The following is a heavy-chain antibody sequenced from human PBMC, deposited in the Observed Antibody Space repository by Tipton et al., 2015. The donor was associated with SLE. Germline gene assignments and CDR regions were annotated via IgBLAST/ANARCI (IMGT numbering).Heavy chain of an antibody. D-gene: IGHD2-15*01. CDR2: IHHIGGT. CDR3: ARHFGWSFDV. CDR1: GGSTSDTN. J-gene: IGHJ3*01. Sequence: TLSLTCAVYGGSTSDTNWSWIRQPPGKGLEWIGEIHHIGGTKYSPSLKSRVTISIDTSKNQFSLKLNSVTAADTAVYYCARHFGWSFDVWGQGTMVTVSS. V-gene: IGHV4-34*01.